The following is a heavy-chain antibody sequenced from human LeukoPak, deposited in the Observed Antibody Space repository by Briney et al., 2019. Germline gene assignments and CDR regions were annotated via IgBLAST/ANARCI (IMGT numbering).Heavy chain of an antibody. CDR3: GRGNSDNSYSVAGN. CDR1: GFTFTNFA. Sequence: GGSLRLSCADSGFTFTNFAMSWVRQAPGKGLEWVSVISASVASTYYADSVKCRFIISRDNSKNTLFLQMNSLRAEDTAVYYCGRGNSDNSYSVAGNWGQGTLVTVSS. D-gene: IGHD3-22*01. V-gene: IGHV3-23*01. CDR2: ISASVAST. J-gene: IGHJ4*02.